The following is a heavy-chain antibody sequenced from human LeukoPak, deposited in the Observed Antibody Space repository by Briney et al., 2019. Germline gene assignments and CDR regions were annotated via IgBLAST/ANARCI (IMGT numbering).Heavy chain of an antibody. D-gene: IGHD2-2*01. Sequence: GGSLRLSCVASGFTFSGFGMDWVRQAPGKGLEWVSSISASSAYIYYADSVKGRFTISRDNAQNSLYLQMNSLTAEDTAVYYCARERDCGSSSCVAYYFDYWGLVTLVTVSS. CDR2: ISASSAYI. J-gene: IGHJ4*02. CDR1: GFTFSGFG. V-gene: IGHV3-21*01. CDR3: ARERDCGSSSCVAYYFDY.